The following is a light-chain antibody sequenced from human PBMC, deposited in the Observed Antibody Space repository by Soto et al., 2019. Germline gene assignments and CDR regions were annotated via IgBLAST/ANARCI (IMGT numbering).Light chain of an antibody. J-gene: IGKJ1*01. Sequence: EIGLTQSPGTLSLSPWERATLSCRASQSVSSSYLAWYQQKPGQAPRLLIYGASSRATGIPDRFSGSGSGTDFTLTISRLEPEDFAVYYCQQYGSLLSWTFGQGTKVDIK. CDR1: QSVSSSY. CDR3: QQYGSLLSWT. CDR2: GAS. V-gene: IGKV3-20*01.